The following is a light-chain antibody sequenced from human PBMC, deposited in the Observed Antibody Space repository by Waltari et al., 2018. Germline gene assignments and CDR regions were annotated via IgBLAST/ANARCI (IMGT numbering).Light chain of an antibody. CDR3: QVWDSSTEYV. CDR1: TLGDKY. Sequence: SYELTQPPSVSVSPGQTASITCSGDTLGDKYAFWYQQKPGQSPVLVIYQDNKRPSGSPERFSGSNSGNTATLTISGTQAMDEADYYCQVWDSSTEYVFGTGTKVTVL. V-gene: IGLV3-1*01. CDR2: QDN. J-gene: IGLJ1*01.